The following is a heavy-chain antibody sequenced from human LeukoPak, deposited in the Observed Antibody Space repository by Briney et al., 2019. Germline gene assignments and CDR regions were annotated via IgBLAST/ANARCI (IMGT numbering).Heavy chain of an antibody. CDR3: ARYLIAVAGTGYFDY. J-gene: IGHJ4*02. Sequence: PSETLSLTCTVSGDSISSRSYYWGWIRQPPGKGLEWIGSIYYSGSTYYNPSLKSRVTISVNTSKNQFSLKLSSVTAADTAVYYCARYLIAVAGTGYFDYWGQGTLVTVSS. CDR2: IYYSGST. CDR1: GDSISSRSYY. D-gene: IGHD6-13*01. V-gene: IGHV4-39*01.